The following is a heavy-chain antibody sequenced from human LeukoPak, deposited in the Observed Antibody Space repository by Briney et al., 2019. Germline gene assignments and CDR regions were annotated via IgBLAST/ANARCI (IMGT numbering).Heavy chain of an antibody. CDR3: ARRGGYGATYFDY. CDR2: IYYSGST. V-gene: IGHV4-59*01. Sequence: SETLSLTCTVSGGSLSSYYWSWIRQPPGKGLEWIGYIYYSGSTNYNPSLKSRVTISVDTSKNQFSLKLSSVTAADTVVYYCARRGGYGATYFDYWGQGTLVTVSS. J-gene: IGHJ4*02. CDR1: GGSLSSYY. D-gene: IGHD1-26*01.